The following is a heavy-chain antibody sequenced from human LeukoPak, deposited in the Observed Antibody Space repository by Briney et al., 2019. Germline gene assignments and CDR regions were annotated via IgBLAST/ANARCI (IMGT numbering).Heavy chain of an antibody. Sequence: SETLSLTCAVYGGSFSGYYWSWICQPPGKGLEWIGEINHSGSTNYNPSLKSRVTISVDTSKNQFSLKLSSVTAADTAVYYCAREVRYYYYGMDVWGQGTTVTVSS. V-gene: IGHV4-34*01. CDR1: GGSFSGYY. J-gene: IGHJ6*02. CDR3: AREVRYYYYGMDV. CDR2: INHSGST. D-gene: IGHD3-10*01.